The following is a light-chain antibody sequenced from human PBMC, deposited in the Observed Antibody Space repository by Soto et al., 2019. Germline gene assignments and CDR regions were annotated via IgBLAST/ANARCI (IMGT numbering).Light chain of an antibody. V-gene: IGKV3-20*01. J-gene: IGKJ5*01. CDR3: QQHGISHIT. Sequence: EIVLTQSPGTLSLSPGDRAILSCRASQSIRNSYLAWYQQKPGQAPRLLIFGASSRATGIPDRFSGSGSGTDFTLTISRLEPEDFAVYYCQQHGISHITFGQGTRLEIK. CDR2: GAS. CDR1: QSIRNSY.